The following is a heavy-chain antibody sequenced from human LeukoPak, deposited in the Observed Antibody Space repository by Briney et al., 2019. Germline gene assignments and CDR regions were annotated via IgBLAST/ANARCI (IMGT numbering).Heavy chain of an antibody. V-gene: IGHV3-53*01. CDR3: ARSQRGNFWSGYYSHFDY. CDR2: IYSGGST. CDR1: GFTVSSNY. J-gene: IGHJ4*02. Sequence: GGSLRLSCAASGFTVSSNYMSWVRQAPGKGLEWVSVIYSGGSTYYADSVKGRFTISRDNSKNMLYLQMNSLRAEDTAVYYCARSQRGNFWSGYYSHFDYWGQGTLVTVSS. D-gene: IGHD3-3*01.